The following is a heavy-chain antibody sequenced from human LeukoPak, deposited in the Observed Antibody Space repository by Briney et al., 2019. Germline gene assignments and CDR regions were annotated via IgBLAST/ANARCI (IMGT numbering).Heavy chain of an antibody. J-gene: IGHJ6*02. CDR2: ISSSGTYT. D-gene: IGHD2-2*02. Sequence: GGSLRLSCAASGFTFSSYPMNWVRQAPGKGLEWVSSISSSGTYTFYADSVKGRFSISRDNAKDSLYLQMSSLRAEDTAIYYCARWAQYQLLYSFNYGMDVWGQGTAVTVSS. V-gene: IGHV3-21*01. CDR1: GFTFSSYP. CDR3: ARWAQYQLLYSFNYGMDV.